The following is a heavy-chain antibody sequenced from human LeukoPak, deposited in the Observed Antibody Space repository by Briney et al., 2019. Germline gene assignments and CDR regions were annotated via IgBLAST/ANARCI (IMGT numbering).Heavy chain of an antibody. CDR3: ARDLRGYSYGYAY. J-gene: IGHJ4*02. CDR1: GGSISSGSYY. Sequence: SETLSLTCTVSGGSISSGSYYWSWIRQPAGKGLEWIGRIYTSGSTNYNPSLKSRVTISVDTSKNQFSLKLSSVTAADTPVYYCARDLRGYSYGYAYWGQGTLVTVSS. CDR2: IYTSGST. D-gene: IGHD5-18*01. V-gene: IGHV4-61*02.